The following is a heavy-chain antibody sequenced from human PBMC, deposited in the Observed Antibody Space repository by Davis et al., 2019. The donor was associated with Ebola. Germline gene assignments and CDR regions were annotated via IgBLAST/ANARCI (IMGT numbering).Heavy chain of an antibody. Sequence: GESLKISCKGSGYSFTSYWIGWVRQMPGKGLEWMGIIYPGDSDTRYSPSFQGQVTISADKSISTAYLQWSSLKASDTAMYYCARQIAVAGHDYYYYYYMDVWGKGTTVTVSS. V-gene: IGHV5-51*01. CDR2: IYPGDSDT. J-gene: IGHJ6*03. CDR3: ARQIAVAGHDYYYYYYMDV. CDR1: GYSFTSYW. D-gene: IGHD6-19*01.